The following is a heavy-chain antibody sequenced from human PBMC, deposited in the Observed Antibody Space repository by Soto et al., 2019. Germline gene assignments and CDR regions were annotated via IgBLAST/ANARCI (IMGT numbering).Heavy chain of an antibody. CDR3: ASRERVDAFDV. J-gene: IGHJ3*01. CDR2: IVPIFGSI. D-gene: IGHD1-26*01. V-gene: IGHV1-69*06. Sequence: QVQLVQSGAEVKKPGSSVKVSCKASGGTSSNYGITWVRQAPGQGLEWMGGIVPIFGSINLAQKFRGRLTIKPDKSTSTVYMELNSLTSEDTAVYYCASRERVDAFDVWGQGTMVTVSA. CDR1: GGTSSNYG.